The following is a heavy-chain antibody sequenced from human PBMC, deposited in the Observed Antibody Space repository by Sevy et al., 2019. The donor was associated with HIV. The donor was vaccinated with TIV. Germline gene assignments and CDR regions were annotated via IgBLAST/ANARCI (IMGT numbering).Heavy chain of an antibody. J-gene: IGHJ4*02. CDR1: GFTFDDYG. D-gene: IGHD6-13*01. CDR2: INWNGGST. V-gene: IGHV3-20*04. CDR3: ARGGRSWPARYYFDY. Sequence: GGSLRLSCAASGFTFDDYGMSWVRQAPGKGLEWVSGINWNGGSTGDADSVKGRLTISRDNAKNSLYLQMNSLRAEDTALHYCARGGRSWPARYYFDYWGQGTLVTVSS.